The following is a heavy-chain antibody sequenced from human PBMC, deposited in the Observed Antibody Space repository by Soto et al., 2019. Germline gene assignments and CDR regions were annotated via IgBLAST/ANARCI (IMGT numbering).Heavy chain of an antibody. J-gene: IGHJ5*02. CDR1: GGSFSGYY. CDR3: ARGNAGAWFEL. CDR2: INHSGST. V-gene: IGHV4-34*01. Sequence: ETLSLTCAVYGGSFSGYYWSWIRQPPGKGLEWIGEINHSGSTNYNPSLKSRVTISVDTSKNQFSLKLSSVTAADTAVYYCARGNAGAWFELWAQATLVTVSS. D-gene: IGHD7-27*01.